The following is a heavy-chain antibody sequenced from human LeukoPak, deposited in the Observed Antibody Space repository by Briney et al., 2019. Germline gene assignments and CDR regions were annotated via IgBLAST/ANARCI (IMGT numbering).Heavy chain of an antibody. J-gene: IGHJ4*02. D-gene: IGHD6-13*01. CDR3: ARAIAAEYYFDY. CDR2: IYTSGST. Sequence: PSETLSLTCTVSGGSISSYYWSWIRQPAGKGLEWIGRIYTSGSTNYNPSLKSRVTMSVDTSKNQFSLQLNSVTPEDTAVYYCARAIAAEYYFDYWGQGTLVTVYS. V-gene: IGHV4-4*07. CDR1: GGSISSYY.